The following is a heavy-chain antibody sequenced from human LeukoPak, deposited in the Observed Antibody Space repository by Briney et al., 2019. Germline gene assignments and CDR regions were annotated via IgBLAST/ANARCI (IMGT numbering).Heavy chain of an antibody. V-gene: IGHV4-30-2*01. Sequence: SQTLSLTCVVSGGSISSGGYSWSWIRQPPGKGLEWIGYIYHSGSTYYNPSLKSRVTISVDRSKNQFSLKLSSVTAADTAVYYCASVLMVYATFDYWGQGTLVTVSS. D-gene: IGHD2-8*01. CDR2: IYHSGST. CDR3: ASVLMVYATFDY. J-gene: IGHJ4*02. CDR1: GGSISSGGYS.